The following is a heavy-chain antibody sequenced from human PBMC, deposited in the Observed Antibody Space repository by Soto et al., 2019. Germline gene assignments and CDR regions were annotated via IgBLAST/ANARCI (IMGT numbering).Heavy chain of an antibody. J-gene: IGHJ6*02. D-gene: IGHD2-2*01. CDR3: ARHDCISSSCYYYYYSRMDV. CDR2: VIPIVGTV. CDR1: VGAFSSYA. Sequence: QVQLVQSGAEVKKPGSSVKVSCKASVGAFSSYAISWVRQAPGQGLEWMGGVIPIVGTVNYAENSQGRATINADHTTTTAYMESRGLRYEDTVVYYYARHDCISSSCYYYYYSRMDVWGQGTTVTVSS. V-gene: IGHV1-69*12.